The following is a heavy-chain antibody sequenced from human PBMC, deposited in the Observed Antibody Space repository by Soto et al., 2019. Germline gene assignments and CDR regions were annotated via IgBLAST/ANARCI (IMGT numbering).Heavy chain of an antibody. CDR3: ARAQYRGYCSSPSCPLAV. Sequence: QVQLVESGGGGVQPGSSLRLSCAAPGFTFSSYGMHWVRQAPGKGLEWVAVIWDDGRNTYYADSVKGRFTISRDNSKNTLYLQMNSLRAEDTAVYYCARAQYRGYCSSPSCPLAVWGQGTTVTVSS. V-gene: IGHV3-33*08. J-gene: IGHJ6*02. CDR2: IWDDGRNT. CDR1: GFTFSSYG. D-gene: IGHD2-2*01.